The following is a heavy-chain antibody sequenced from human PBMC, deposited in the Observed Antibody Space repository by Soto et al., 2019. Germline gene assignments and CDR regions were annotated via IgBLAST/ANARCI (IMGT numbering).Heavy chain of an antibody. CDR2: INHSGST. Sequence: QVQLQQWGAGLLKPSETLSLTCAVYGGSFSGYYWSWIRQPPGKGLEWIGEINHSGSTNYNPSLKSRVTISVDTSKNQCSLKLSSVTAADTAVYYCARLNDYGDYFDAFDIWGQGTMVTVSS. CDR1: GGSFSGYY. J-gene: IGHJ3*02. CDR3: ARLNDYGDYFDAFDI. V-gene: IGHV4-34*01. D-gene: IGHD4-17*01.